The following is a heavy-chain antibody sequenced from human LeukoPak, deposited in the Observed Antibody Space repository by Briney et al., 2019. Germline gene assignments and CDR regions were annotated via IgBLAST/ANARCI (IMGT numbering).Heavy chain of an antibody. CDR2: ITYDGSNK. V-gene: IGHV3-30-3*01. J-gene: IGHJ4*02. CDR1: GFTFSSYA. Sequence: GGSLRLSWAASGFTFSSYAMHWVRQAPGKGLEWVAVITYDGSNKYYADSVKGRFTISRDNSKNTLYLQMNSLRAEDTAVYYCARDPTMIVSLVDYWGQGTLVTVSS. D-gene: IGHD3-22*01. CDR3: ARDPTMIVSLVDY.